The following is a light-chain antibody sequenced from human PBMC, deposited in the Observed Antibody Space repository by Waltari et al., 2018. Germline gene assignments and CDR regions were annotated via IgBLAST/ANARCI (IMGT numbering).Light chain of an antibody. Sequence: EIVMTQSPATLSVSPGERATLSCRASQSVSSSLAWYQQKPGQAPRLLIDGASIRATGVSARFSGSGSGTEFTLTISSMQSEDFAVYYCQHYNNWPPWTFGQGTRVEIK. CDR1: QSVSSS. CDR2: GAS. V-gene: IGKV3-15*01. J-gene: IGKJ1*01. CDR3: QHYNNWPPWT.